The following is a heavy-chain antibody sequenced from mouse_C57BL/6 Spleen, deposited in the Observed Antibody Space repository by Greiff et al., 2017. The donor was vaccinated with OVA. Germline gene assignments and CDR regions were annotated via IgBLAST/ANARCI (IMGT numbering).Heavy chain of an antibody. CDR3: ARGAKLGGFDY. Sequence: EVQLVESGPGMVKPSQSLSLTCTVTGYSITSGYDWHWIRHFPGNKLEWVGYISYSGSTNYNPSLKSRISITHDTSKNHFFLKLNSVTTEDTATYYCARGAKLGGFDYWGQGTTLTVSS. CDR1: GYSITSGYD. V-gene: IGHV3-1*01. CDR2: ISYSGST. J-gene: IGHJ2*01. D-gene: IGHD4-1*01.